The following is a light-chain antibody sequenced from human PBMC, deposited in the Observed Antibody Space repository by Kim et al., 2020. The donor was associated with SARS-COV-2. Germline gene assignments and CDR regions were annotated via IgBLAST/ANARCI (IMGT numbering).Light chain of an antibody. V-gene: IGLV2-11*01. CDR2: DVN. J-gene: IGLJ3*02. CDR1: SSDVGGYNY. CDR3: SSYVGTTTRV. Sequence: QSALTQPRSVSGSPGQSVTISCNGTSSDVGGYNYVSWYQQFPGNAPRLMIYDVNKRPSGVPDRVSASKSGNTASLTVSGLQAEDEADYYCSSYVGTTTRVFGGGTQLTVL.